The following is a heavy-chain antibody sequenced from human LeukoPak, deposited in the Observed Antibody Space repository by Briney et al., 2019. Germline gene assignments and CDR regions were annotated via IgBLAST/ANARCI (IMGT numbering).Heavy chain of an antibody. CDR1: GFTFSSYS. V-gene: IGHV3-21*01. Sequence: PGGSLRLSCAASGFTFSSYSMNWVRQAPGKGLEWVSSISSSSSYIYYADSVKGRFTISRDNAKNSLYLQMNSLRAEDTAVYYCARGREKLERLGYWGQGTLVTVSS. CDR2: ISSSSSYI. D-gene: IGHD1-1*01. J-gene: IGHJ4*02. CDR3: ARGREKLERLGY.